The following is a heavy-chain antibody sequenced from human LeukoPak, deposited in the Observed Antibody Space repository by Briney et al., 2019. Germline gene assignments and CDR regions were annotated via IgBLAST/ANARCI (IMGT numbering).Heavy chain of an antibody. Sequence: SETLSLTCTVSGDSISSSSYYWGWIRQPSGKGLEWIGSIYYSGTSYYNPSLKSRVTISVDTSKNQFSLKLSSVTAADMAVYYCVRCHYYNSGSCLYFFDYWGQGTLVTVSS. CDR3: VRCHYYNSGSCLYFFDY. CDR2: IYYSGTS. V-gene: IGHV4-39*01. CDR1: GDSISSSSYY. J-gene: IGHJ4*02. D-gene: IGHD3-10*01.